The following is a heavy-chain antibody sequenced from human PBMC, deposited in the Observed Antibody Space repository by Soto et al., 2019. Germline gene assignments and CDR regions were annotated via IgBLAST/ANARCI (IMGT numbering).Heavy chain of an antibody. J-gene: IGHJ4*02. CDR3: AKGGRQWLVTSDFNY. CDR1: GFTFSDYA. CDR2: ASHDGRNT. D-gene: IGHD6-19*01. Sequence: VQLVESGGGVVQPGRSLRLSCAASGFTFSDYAMHWVRQAPGKGLEWVAVASHDGRNTHYADSVKGRFIISRDSSKNTVSLEMTSLRAEDTAVYYCAKGGRQWLVTSDFNYWGQGALVTVSS. V-gene: IGHV3-30*18.